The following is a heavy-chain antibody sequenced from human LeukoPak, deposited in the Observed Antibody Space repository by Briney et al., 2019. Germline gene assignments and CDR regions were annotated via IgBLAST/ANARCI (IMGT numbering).Heavy chain of an antibody. Sequence: ASVKVSCKASGYTFTSYGISWVRQAPGQGLEWMGWISAYNGNTNYAQKLQGRVTMTTDTSTSTAYMELRSLRSDDTAVYYCARDLRVTTITRYYYYYYMDVWGKGTTVTVSS. V-gene: IGHV1-18*01. J-gene: IGHJ6*03. CDR2: ISAYNGNT. D-gene: IGHD4-11*01. CDR3: ARDLRVTTITRYYYYYYMDV. CDR1: GYTFTSYG.